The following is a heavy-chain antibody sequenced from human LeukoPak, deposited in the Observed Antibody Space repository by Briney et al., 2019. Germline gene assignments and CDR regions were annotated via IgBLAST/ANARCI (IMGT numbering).Heavy chain of an antibody. Sequence: GGSLRLSCAASGFTLSSYGMSWVRQAPGKGLDWVSSLSASGGSAYYAHSVTGRFTVSRDNSNNTLYLQMNSLRAEDTALYYCARTMYITGSSDFDYWGQGTLVTVSS. CDR1: GFTLSSYG. D-gene: IGHD1-26*01. J-gene: IGHJ4*02. V-gene: IGHV3-23*01. CDR2: LSASGGSA. CDR3: ARTMYITGSSDFDY.